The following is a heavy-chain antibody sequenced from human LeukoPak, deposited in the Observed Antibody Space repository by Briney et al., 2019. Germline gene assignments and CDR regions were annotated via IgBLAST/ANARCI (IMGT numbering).Heavy chain of an antibody. V-gene: IGHV5-51*01. CDR2: IYPGDSDT. CDR3: ARPEGLNIAAPSY. D-gene: IGHD6-13*01. Sequence: GESLKISCKGSGYSFTSYWIGWVRQMPGKGLEWMGIIYPGDSDTRYSPSFQGQVTISADKSISTAFLQWSSLKASDTAMYHCARPEGLNIAAPSYWGQGTLVTVSS. J-gene: IGHJ4*02. CDR1: GYSFTSYW.